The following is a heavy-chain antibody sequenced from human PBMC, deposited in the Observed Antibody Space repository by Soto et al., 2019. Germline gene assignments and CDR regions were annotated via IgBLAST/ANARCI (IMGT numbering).Heavy chain of an antibody. V-gene: IGHV1-18*01. CDR1: GYTFTSYG. Sequence: ASVKVSCKASGYTFTSYGISWVRQAPGQGLEWMGWISAYNGNTNYAQKLQGRVTMTTDTSTSTAYMELRSLRSDDTAVYYCARSYYYDSSGYTLNYYYYGMDVWGQGTTVTVS. CDR3: ARSYYYDSSGYTLNYYYYGMDV. J-gene: IGHJ6*02. CDR2: ISAYNGNT. D-gene: IGHD3-22*01.